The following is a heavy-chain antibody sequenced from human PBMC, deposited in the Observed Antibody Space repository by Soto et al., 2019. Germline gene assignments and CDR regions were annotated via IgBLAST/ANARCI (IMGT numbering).Heavy chain of an antibody. V-gene: IGHV3-23*01. Sequence: GGSLRLSCAASGFTSSSYAMSWVRQAPGKGLEWVSAISGSGGSTYYADSVKGRFTISRDNSKNTLYLQMNSLRAEDTAVYYCAKVAIAVAEDYYYYYGMDVWGQGTTVTVSS. D-gene: IGHD6-19*01. CDR3: AKVAIAVAEDYYYYYGMDV. J-gene: IGHJ6*02. CDR1: GFTSSSYA. CDR2: ISGSGGST.